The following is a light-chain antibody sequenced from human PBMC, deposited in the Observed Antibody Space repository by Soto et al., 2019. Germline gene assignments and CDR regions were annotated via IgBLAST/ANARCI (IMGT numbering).Light chain of an antibody. CDR3: QQYGSSPPIT. CDR2: GAS. V-gene: IGKV3-20*01. CDR1: QSISIFF. J-gene: IGKJ5*01. Sequence: EIVLTPSPGTLSLSLGERATLSCRASQSISIFFLAWYQQKPGQAPRLVFYGASGRATGIPDRFSGSGSGADFSLTISRLEPEDVAVYYCQQYGSSPPITFGQGTRLEIK.